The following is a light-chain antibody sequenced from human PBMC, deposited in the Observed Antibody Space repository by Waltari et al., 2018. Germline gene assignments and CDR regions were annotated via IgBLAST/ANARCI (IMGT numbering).Light chain of an antibody. CDR1: QSLTRRY. J-gene: IGKJ2*01. CDR2: GAS. Sequence: EIVLTQSPGTLSLSPGERATLPCRASQSLTRRYLAWYQQKPGQAPRLLIYGASSRAAGIPDRCSGSGSGTDVTLTISRLEPEDFAVYYCQQYGSSVMYTFGQGTKLEIK. V-gene: IGKV3-20*01. CDR3: QQYGSSVMYT.